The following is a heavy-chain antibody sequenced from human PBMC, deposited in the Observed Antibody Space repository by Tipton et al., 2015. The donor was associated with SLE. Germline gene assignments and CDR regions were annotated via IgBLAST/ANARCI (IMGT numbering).Heavy chain of an antibody. J-gene: IGHJ4*02. CDR3: AREEWELLGFDY. Sequence: TLSLTCTVSGGSISSYYWSWIRQPPGKGLEWIGYIYTSGSTNYNPSLKSRVTISVDTSKNQFSLKLSSVTAADTAVYYCAREEWELLGFDYWGQGTLVTVSS. CDR1: GGSISSYY. CDR2: IYTSGST. V-gene: IGHV4-59*01. D-gene: IGHD1-26*01.